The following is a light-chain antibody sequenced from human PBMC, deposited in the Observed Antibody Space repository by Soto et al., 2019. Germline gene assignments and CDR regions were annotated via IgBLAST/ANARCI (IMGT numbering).Light chain of an antibody. CDR1: QSITSSY. CDR2: GSS. CDR3: QQYGSSPIT. V-gene: IGKV3-20*01. J-gene: IGKJ5*01. Sequence: DIVLTQSPGTLSLSPGERATLSCRASQSITSSYLAWYQQKPGQAPRLLIYGSSRRATGIPDRFSGSGTGTDFTLTISTLEPEDFAVYYFQQYGSSPITFGHGTRLEIK.